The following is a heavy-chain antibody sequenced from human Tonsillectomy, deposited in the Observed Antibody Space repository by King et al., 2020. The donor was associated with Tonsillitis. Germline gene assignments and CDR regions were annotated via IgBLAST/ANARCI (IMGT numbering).Heavy chain of an antibody. CDR2: ISFDGTNK. D-gene: IGHD3-3*01. J-gene: IGHJ6*02. CDR1: GFTFSNYG. CDR3: AKDVEGVGFGVVIRFGMDV. Sequence: VQLVESGGGVVQPGRSLRLSCAASGFTFSNYGMHWVRQAPGKGLEWVAVISFDGTNKYYADSVKGRFTISRDNSKNTLYLQMNSLRAEDTAVYYCAKDVEGVGFGVVIRFGMDVWGQGTTVTVSS. V-gene: IGHV3-30*18.